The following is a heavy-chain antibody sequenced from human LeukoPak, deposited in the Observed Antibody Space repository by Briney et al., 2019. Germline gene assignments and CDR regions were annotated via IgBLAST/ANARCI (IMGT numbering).Heavy chain of an antibody. CDR3: ARDRGYDFWSGFHFDY. CDR1: GFTFSSYA. Sequence: PGRSLRLSCAASGFTFSSYAMHWVRQAPGEGLEWVAVISYDGSNKYYADSVKGRFTISRDNSKNTLYLQMNSLRAEDTAVYYCARDRGYDFWSGFHFDYWGQGTLVTVSS. V-gene: IGHV3-30-3*01. D-gene: IGHD3-3*01. CDR2: ISYDGSNK. J-gene: IGHJ4*02.